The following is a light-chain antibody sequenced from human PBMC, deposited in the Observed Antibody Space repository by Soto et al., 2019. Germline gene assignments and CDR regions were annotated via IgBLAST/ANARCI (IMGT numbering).Light chain of an antibody. Sequence: QSVMTKPHSVFGAPGQRVAISCTGSSSNIGAEYDVHWYQQLPGTAPKRLIYGDNNRPSGVPDRFSGSKSGTSASLAITGLQPEDEADYYCQFYDSSLTTVVFRTGPKVTVL. CDR3: QFYDSSLTTVV. CDR2: GDN. CDR1: SSNIGAEYD. V-gene: IGLV1-40*01. J-gene: IGLJ1*01.